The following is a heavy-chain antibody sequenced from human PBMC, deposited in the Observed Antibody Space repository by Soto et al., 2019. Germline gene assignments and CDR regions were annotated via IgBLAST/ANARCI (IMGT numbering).Heavy chain of an antibody. CDR1: GGSISSSNW. V-gene: IGHV4-4*02. CDR3: ARVHPGDRYGFYYYGMDV. Sequence: PSETLSLTCAVSGGSISSSNWWSWVRQPPGKGLEWIGEIYHSGSTNYNPSLKSRVTISVDKSKNQFSLKLSSVTAADTAVYYCARVHPGDRYGFYYYGMDVWGQGTTVTVYS. D-gene: IGHD5-18*01. CDR2: IYHSGST. J-gene: IGHJ6*02.